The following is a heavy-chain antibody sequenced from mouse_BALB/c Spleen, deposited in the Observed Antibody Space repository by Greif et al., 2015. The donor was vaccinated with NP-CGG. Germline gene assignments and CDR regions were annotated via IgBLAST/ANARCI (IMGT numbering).Heavy chain of an antibody. CDR3: ASPEIYYYGSRPYYYAMDY. Sequence: EVQLVESGGGLVKPGGSLKLSCAASGFAFSSYDMSWVRQTPEKRLEWVAYISSGGGSTYYPDTVKGRFTISRDNAKNTLYLQMSSLKSEDTAMYYCASPEIYYYGSRPYYYAMDYWGQGTSVTVSS. CDR1: GFAFSSYD. J-gene: IGHJ4*01. D-gene: IGHD1-1*01. V-gene: IGHV5-12-1*01. CDR2: ISSGGGST.